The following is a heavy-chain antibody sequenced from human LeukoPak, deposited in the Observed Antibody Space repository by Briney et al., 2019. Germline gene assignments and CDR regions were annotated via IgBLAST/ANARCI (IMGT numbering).Heavy chain of an antibody. CDR3: VRTETSTYDPRYYYLDV. J-gene: IGHJ6*03. V-gene: IGHV1-8*01. CDR1: GYTFTRYD. D-gene: IGHD1-14*01. CDR2: MNPRNGNA. Sequence: GASVKVSCKASGYTFTRYDINWVRQATGQELEWMGWMNPRNGNAGYAQRFQGRVTMTRDASITTAYMELNSLRSEDTAVYYCVRTETSTYDPRYYYLDVWGRGTTVSVSS.